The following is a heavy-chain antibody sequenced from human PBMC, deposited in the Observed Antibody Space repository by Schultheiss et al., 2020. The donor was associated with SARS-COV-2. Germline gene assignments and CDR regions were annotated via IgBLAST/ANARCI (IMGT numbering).Heavy chain of an antibody. CDR3: ARDSRRWRFFDL. V-gene: IGHV4-31*03. CDR1: GGSFSGYY. J-gene: IGHJ2*01. CDR2: FYYSGTT. D-gene: IGHD3-3*01. Sequence: SETLSLTCTVYGGSFSGYYWSWIRQHPGKGLEWIGYFYYSGTTDYNPTLESRVTISGDTSKNQFFLKLNSVTAADTAVYYCARDSRRWRFFDLWGRGTLVTVSS.